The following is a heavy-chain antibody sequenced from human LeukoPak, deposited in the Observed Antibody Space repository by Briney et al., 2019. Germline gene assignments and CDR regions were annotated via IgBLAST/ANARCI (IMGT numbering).Heavy chain of an antibody. J-gene: IGHJ4*02. CDR2: INHSGST. Sequence: PSETLSLTCAVYGGSFSGYYWSWIRQPPGKGLEWIGEINHSGSTNYNPSLKSRVTISVDTSKNQFSLKLSSVTAADTAVYYCARENIPKYGDYEDLDYWGQGTLVTVSS. CDR3: ARENIPKYGDYEDLDY. V-gene: IGHV4-34*01. D-gene: IGHD4-17*01. CDR1: GGSFSGYY.